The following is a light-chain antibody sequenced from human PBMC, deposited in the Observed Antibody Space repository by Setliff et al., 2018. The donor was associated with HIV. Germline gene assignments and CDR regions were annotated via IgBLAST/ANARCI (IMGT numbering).Light chain of an antibody. CDR1: SSDVGGYNY. V-gene: IGLV2-11*01. Sequence: QSALTQPRSVSGSTGQSVTISCTGTSSDVGGYNYVSWYQQHPGKAPKLMIYDVSKRPSGVPDRFSGSKSGYTASLTISGLQAEDEADYSCCSYAGSYAFVFGTGTNVTVL. J-gene: IGLJ1*01. CDR3: CSYAGSYAFV. CDR2: DVS.